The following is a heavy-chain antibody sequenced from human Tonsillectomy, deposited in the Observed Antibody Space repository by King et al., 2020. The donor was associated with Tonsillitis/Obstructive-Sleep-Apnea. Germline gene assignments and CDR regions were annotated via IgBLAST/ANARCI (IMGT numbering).Heavy chain of an antibody. V-gene: IGHV2-5*02. CDR2: ISWDDDK. Sequence: TLKESGPTLVKPPQTLTLTCTFSGFSLSTSGVGVGWIRQPPGKALEWLALISWDDDKRYRPSLKSRLTITRDTSKNQVVLTMTNMDPVDTATYYCVHRSWFGEYDAFDIWGQGTMVTVSS. D-gene: IGHD3-10*01. CDR1: GFSLSTSGVG. J-gene: IGHJ3*02. CDR3: VHRSWFGEYDAFDI.